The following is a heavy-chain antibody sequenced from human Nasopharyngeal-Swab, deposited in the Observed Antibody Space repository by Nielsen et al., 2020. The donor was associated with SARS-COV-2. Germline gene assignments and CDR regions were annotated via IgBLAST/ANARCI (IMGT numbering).Heavy chain of an antibody. D-gene: IGHD3/OR15-3a*01. CDR1: GFTLSSYG. CDR3: AKRFGLVKNYYYYYGVDV. CDR2: ISHDGSNK. J-gene: IGHJ6*02. V-gene: IGHV3-30*18. Sequence: GESLKISCTASGFTLSSYGMHWVRQSPGKGLEWVAVISHDGSNKLYADSVKGRFTISRDNSKNTLYLQMNRLRVEDTAVYYCAKRFGLVKNYYYYYGVDVWGQGTTVTVAS.